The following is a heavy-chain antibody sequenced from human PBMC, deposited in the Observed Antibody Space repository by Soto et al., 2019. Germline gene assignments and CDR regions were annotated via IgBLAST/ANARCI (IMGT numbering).Heavy chain of an antibody. CDR3: AKGNTAENYGMDV. J-gene: IGHJ6*02. V-gene: IGHV3-30*18. Sequence: QVQLVESGGGVVQPGRSLRLSCAASGFTFSSYGMHWVRQAPGKGLEWVAVISYDGSNKYYADSVKGRFTISRDNSKNTLYLQMNSLRAEDTAVYYCAKGNTAENYGMDVWGQGTTVTVSS. D-gene: IGHD2-2*02. CDR2: ISYDGSNK. CDR1: GFTFSSYG.